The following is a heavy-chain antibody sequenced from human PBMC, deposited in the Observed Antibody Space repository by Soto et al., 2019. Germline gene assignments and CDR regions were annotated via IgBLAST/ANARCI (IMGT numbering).Heavy chain of an antibody. Sequence: SETLSLTCTVSGGSISSGSYYWSWSRQRPWQGLEWIGYISYSGSTYYNPSLKSRLTISADTSKNQFALKLSSVTAADTAVYYCARVNIINMIEMVLDSWGQGXLVTVYS. J-gene: IGHJ4*02. V-gene: IGHV4-31*03. CDR3: ARVNIINMIEMVLDS. D-gene: IGHD3-22*01. CDR2: ISYSGST. CDR1: GGSISSGSYY.